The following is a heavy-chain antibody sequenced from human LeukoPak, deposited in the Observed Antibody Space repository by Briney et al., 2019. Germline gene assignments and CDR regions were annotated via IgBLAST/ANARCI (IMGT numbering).Heavy chain of an antibody. V-gene: IGHV3-74*03. CDR1: GFTFSSYW. CDR2: TITDGSST. CDR3: YGAHAEH. J-gene: IGHJ1*01. Sequence: LGGSLRLSCAASGFTFSSYWMHWVRQAPGKGLVWVSGTITDGSSTMYADSVKGRFTIARDNAKNTLYPQMNSLRAEDTAVYYCYGAHAEHWGQGTLVTVSS. D-gene: IGHD4-17*01.